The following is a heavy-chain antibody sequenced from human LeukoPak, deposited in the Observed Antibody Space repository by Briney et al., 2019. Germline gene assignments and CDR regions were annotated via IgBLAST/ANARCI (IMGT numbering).Heavy chain of an antibody. Sequence: PGGSLRLSCAASGFTINNNYMNWVRQAPGKGLEGVSVIYSGGNTYYADSVEGRCAISRDNFKHTLYLQMNRLRAADTAVYYCAKKDNGHYLNFDYWGQGTLVTVSS. J-gene: IGHJ4*02. CDR3: AKKDNGHYLNFDY. CDR2: IYSGGNT. V-gene: IGHV3-66*01. CDR1: GFTINNNY. D-gene: IGHD1-26*01.